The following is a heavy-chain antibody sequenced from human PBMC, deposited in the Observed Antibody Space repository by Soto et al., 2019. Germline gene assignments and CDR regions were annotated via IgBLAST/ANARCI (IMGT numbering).Heavy chain of an antibody. J-gene: IGHJ4*02. V-gene: IGHV4-4*02. Sequence: PSETLSLTCAVSSASIISSNWWTWVRQPPGKGLEWIGEISHSGSTNYSPSLKSRVTISVDKSKNQFSLKLSSVTAADTAVYYCARYGGYLSLDYWGQGTPVTVSS. D-gene: IGHD5-12*01. CDR3: ARYGGYLSLDY. CDR1: SASIISSNW. CDR2: ISHSGST.